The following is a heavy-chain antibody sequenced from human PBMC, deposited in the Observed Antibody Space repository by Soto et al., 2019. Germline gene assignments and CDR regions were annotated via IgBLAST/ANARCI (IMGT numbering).Heavy chain of an antibody. CDR2: ISPYNDYT. CDR1: GYTFIRYG. J-gene: IGHJ6*04. CDR3: ARGGYCDSFRKRLNYYGADV. Sequence: QVQLVQSAAEVKKPGASVKVTCKASGYTFIRYGITWVRQAPGQGLEWVGWISPYNDYTEYAQKFHGRVTMTTDTSSGTGTMALRGLRSDETTAYYCARGGYCDSFRKRLNYYGADVWGEGTLVTFSS. V-gene: IGHV1-18*01. D-gene: IGHD2-21*01.